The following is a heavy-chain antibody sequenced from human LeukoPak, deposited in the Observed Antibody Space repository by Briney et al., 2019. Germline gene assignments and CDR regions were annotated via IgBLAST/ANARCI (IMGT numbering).Heavy chain of an antibody. CDR3: ARDLTMVRGVPLDY. CDR1: GHTFTSYG. Sequence: RASVKVSCKASGHTFTSYGISWVRQAPGQGLEWMGWISAYNGNTNYAQKLQGRVTMTTDTSTSTAYMELRSLRSDDTAVYYCARDLTMVRGVPLDYWGQGTLVTVSS. CDR2: ISAYNGNT. V-gene: IGHV1-18*01. J-gene: IGHJ4*02. D-gene: IGHD3-10*01.